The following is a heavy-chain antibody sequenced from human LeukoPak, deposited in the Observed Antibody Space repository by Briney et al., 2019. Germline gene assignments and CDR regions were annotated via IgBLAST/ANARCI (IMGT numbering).Heavy chain of an antibody. V-gene: IGHV4-39*07. CDR2: IYYSGST. CDR1: GGSISSSSYY. J-gene: IGHJ3*02. CDR3: ARDLPLSYYYDSSGYYYDAFDI. Sequence: SETLSLTCTVSGGSISSSSYYWGWIRQPPGNGLEWIGSIYYSGSTYYNPSLKSRVTISVDTSKNQFSLKLSSVTAADTAVYYCARDLPLSYYYDSSGYYYDAFDIWGQGTMVTVSS. D-gene: IGHD3-22*01.